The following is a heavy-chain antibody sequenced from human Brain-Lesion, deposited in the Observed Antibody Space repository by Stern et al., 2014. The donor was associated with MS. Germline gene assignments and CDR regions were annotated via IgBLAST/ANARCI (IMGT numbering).Heavy chain of an antibody. V-gene: IGHV4-61*02. D-gene: IGHD2-2*01. J-gene: IGHJ6*02. Sequence: QVQLQQSRPGLVKPSQTLSLSCTVSGGSISSGGYYWSWIRQPAGKGLEWIGRIFNSGSTSYNPSLKSRVPISIDTSKNQFSLRLNPMTAADTAVYYCARGRVVPGFQYYATDVWGQGTTVIVSS. CDR3: ARGRVVPGFQYYATDV. CDR2: IFNSGST. CDR1: GGSISSGGYY.